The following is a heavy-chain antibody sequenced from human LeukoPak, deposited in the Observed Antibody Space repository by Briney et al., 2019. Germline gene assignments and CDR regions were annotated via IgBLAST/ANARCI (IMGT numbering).Heavy chain of an antibody. CDR2: ISGSGGST. Sequence: GRSLRLSCAASGFTFSSYAMSWVRQAPGKGLEWVSAISGSGGSTYYADSVKGRFTISRDNSKNTLYLQMNSLRAEDTAVYYCAKDYVQLKVFDYWGQGTLVTVSS. CDR1: GFTFSSYA. V-gene: IGHV3-23*01. J-gene: IGHJ4*02. D-gene: IGHD1-1*01. CDR3: AKDYVQLKVFDY.